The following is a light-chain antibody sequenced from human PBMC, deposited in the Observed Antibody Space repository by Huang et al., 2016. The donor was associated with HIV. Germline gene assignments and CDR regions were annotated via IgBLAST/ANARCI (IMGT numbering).Light chain of an antibody. CDR3: QQYHSTPPIT. Sequence: DIVLTQSPGTLSLSPGESATLPCRASQTMSVDYLAWYQHKRGQPPRLLIYGASSRATGIPDRFRAGGSGTDFTLTISRLEPEDFAVYYCQQYHSTPPITFGQGTRLEFK. J-gene: IGKJ5*01. CDR2: GAS. V-gene: IGKV3-20*01. CDR1: QTMSVDY.